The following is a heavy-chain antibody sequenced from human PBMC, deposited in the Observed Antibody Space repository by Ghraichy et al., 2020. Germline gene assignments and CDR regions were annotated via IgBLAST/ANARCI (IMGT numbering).Heavy chain of an antibody. J-gene: IGHJ6*02. CDR1: GFTFSSYS. CDR3: ARGVEGLALYYYFYGMDV. Sequence: GGSLRLSCAASGFTFSSYSMNWVRQAPGKGLEWVSYISSGSRTIYYADSVKGRLTISRDNAKNSLYLQMNSLRDEDTAVYYCARGVEGLALYYYFYGMDVWGQGTTVTVSS. V-gene: IGHV3-48*02. CDR2: ISSGSRTI.